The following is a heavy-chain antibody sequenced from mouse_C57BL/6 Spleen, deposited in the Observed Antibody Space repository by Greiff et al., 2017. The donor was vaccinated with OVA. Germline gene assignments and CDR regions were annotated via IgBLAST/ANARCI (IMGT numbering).Heavy chain of an antibody. CDR2: ISSGSSNI. V-gene: IGHV5-17*01. CDR3: ARGYYGSSYVFYAMDY. D-gene: IGHD1-1*01. J-gene: IGHJ4*01. Sequence: EVQLVESGGGLVKPGGSLKLSCAASGFTFSDYGMHWVRQAPEKGLEWVAYISSGSSNIYYADTVKGRFTISRDNAKNTLFLQMTSLRSEDTAMYHCARGYYGSSYVFYAMDYWGQGTSVTVSS. CDR1: GFTFSDYG.